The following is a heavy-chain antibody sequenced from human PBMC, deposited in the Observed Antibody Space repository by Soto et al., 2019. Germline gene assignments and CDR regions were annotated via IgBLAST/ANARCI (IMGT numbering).Heavy chain of an antibody. J-gene: IGHJ4*02. CDR1: GGSISRGGYS. CDR2: IYHSGST. V-gene: IGHV4-30-2*01. CDR3: ARGPHHV. D-gene: IGHD3-16*01. Sequence: SETLSLTCAVSGGSISRGGYSWIWIRQPPGKGLEWIGYIYHSGSTYYNPSLKSRVTISVDRSKNQFSLKLSSVTAADTAVYYCARGPHHVWGQGTLVTVSS.